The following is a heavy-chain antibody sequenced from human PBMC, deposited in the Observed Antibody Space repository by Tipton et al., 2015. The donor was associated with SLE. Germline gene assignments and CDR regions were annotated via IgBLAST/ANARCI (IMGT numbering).Heavy chain of an antibody. Sequence: SLRLSCTASGFIFGDYVMSWVRQAPGKGLEWVGLIRSKTNGGTTEYAASVKGRFTISRDESKSIAYLQMNSLKTEDTAVYYCTFDSSGYRSWGAFDIWGQGTMVTVSS. D-gene: IGHD3-22*01. J-gene: IGHJ3*02. CDR2: IRSKTNGGTT. CDR1: GFIFGDYV. CDR3: TFDSSGYRSWGAFDI. V-gene: IGHV3-49*04.